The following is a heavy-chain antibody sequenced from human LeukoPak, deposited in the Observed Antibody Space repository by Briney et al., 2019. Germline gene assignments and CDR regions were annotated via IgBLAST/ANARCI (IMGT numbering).Heavy chain of an antibody. CDR1: GFTFDDYA. CDR2: ISWNSGSI. D-gene: IGHD3-22*01. V-gene: IGHV3-9*01. J-gene: IGHJ1*01. Sequence: SLRLSCAASGFTFDDYAMHWVRQAPGKGLEWVSGISWNSGSIGYADSVKGRFTISRDNAKNSLYLQMNSLRAEDTALYYCAKADYRNYYDSSGYLQHWGQGTLATVSS. CDR3: AKADYRNYYDSSGYLQH.